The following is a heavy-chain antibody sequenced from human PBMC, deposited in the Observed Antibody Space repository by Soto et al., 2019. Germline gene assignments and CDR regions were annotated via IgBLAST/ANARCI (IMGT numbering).Heavy chain of an antibody. CDR2: IDPSDSDT. D-gene: IGHD2-21*02. CDR1: GYSFTTYW. V-gene: IGHV5-10-1*03. J-gene: IGHJ4*02. CDR3: ATGKVTGIKE. Sequence: EVQLVQSGAEVRKPGESLTISCKGSGYSFTTYWINWVRQMPGKGLEWMGRIDPSDSDTNYSPSFQGHVTISADKSISTAYLQWSSLKASDTAMYYCATGKVTGIKEWGQGTLVTVSS.